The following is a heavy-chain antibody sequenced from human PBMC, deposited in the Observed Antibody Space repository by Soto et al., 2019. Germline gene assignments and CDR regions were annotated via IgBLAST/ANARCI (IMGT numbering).Heavy chain of an antibody. J-gene: IGHJ6*02. Sequence: PGGSLRLSCAASGFTFSSYAMSWVRQAPGKGVEWVSAISGSGGSTYYADSVKGRFTISRDNSKNTLYLQMNSLRAEDTAVYYCAKAMEGDYYYYGRDVVGQGTTVTVSS. CDR2: ISGSGGST. D-gene: IGHD3-10*01. V-gene: IGHV3-23*01. CDR1: GFTFSSYA. CDR3: AKAMEGDYYYYGRDV.